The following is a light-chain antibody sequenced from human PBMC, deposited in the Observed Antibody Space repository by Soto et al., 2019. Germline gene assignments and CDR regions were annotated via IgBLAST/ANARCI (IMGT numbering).Light chain of an antibody. J-gene: IGLJ2*01. CDR3: QSYDSSLSGSV. CDR1: SSNIGAGYV. CDR2: GNS. V-gene: IGLV1-40*01. Sequence: QSVLTQPPSVSGAPGQRVTISCTGSSSNIGAGYVVHWYQQLPGTAPKLLIYGNSNRPSGVPDRFSGSKSGTSAPLAITGLQAEDEADYYCQSYDSSLSGSVFGGGTKVTVL.